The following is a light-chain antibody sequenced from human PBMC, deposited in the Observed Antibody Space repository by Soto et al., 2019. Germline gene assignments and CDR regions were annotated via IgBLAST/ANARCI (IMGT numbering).Light chain of an antibody. V-gene: IGKV1-39*01. CDR3: QQSYSSPWT. CDR2: AAS. Sequence: DIQMTQSPSSLSASVGDRVTITCRASQSISNYLNWYQQKPGKAPNLLIYAASTLQSGVPSRLRGSGSGTDFTLTISSLQAEDFATYYCQQSYSSPWTFGQGTKVDIK. CDR1: QSISNY. J-gene: IGKJ1*01.